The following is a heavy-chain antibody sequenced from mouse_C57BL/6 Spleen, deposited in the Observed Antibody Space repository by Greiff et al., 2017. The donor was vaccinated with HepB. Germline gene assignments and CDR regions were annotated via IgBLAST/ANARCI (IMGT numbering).Heavy chain of an antibody. J-gene: IGHJ1*03. Sequence: QVQLQQSGAELVRPGSSVKLSCKASGYTFTSYWMHWVKQRPIQGLEWIGNIDPSDSETHYNQKFKDKATLTVDKSSSTAYMQLSSLTSEDSAVYYCARGGAKLGYYSGYFDVWGTGTTVTVSS. CDR3: ARGGAKLGYYSGYFDV. D-gene: IGHD2-12*01. CDR1: GYTFTSYW. V-gene: IGHV1-52*01. CDR2: IDPSDSET.